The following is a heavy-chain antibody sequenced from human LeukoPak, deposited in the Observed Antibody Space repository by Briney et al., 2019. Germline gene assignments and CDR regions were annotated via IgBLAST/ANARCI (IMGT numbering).Heavy chain of an antibody. Sequence: TSETLSLTCTVSGGSISSYYWSWIRQPPGRGLEWIVYIYHSGRTNYSPSLKSRVTISVDTSKNQFSLKLSSVTAADTAVYYCARHAAFAEYQSHLTHFDYWGQGTLVTVSS. V-gene: IGHV4-59*08. CDR1: GGSISSYY. CDR3: ARHAAFAEYQSHLTHFDY. CDR2: IYHSGRT. J-gene: IGHJ4*02. D-gene: IGHD2-2*01.